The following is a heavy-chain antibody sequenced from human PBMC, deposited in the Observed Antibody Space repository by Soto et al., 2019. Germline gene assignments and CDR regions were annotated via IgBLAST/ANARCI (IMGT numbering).Heavy chain of an antibody. V-gene: IGHV5-51*01. D-gene: IGHD2-2*01. J-gene: IGHJ6*02. CDR2: IYPGDSDT. CDR1: GYSFTSYW. Sequence: GESLKISCNGSGYSFTSYWIGWVRQMPGKGLEWMGIIYPGDSDTIYSPSFQGQIPISADESIGTAYLPWSSLKASDTAMYYCASAAAPSTDDYYYYYGMDVWGQGTTVTVSS. CDR3: ASAAAPSTDDYYYYYGMDV.